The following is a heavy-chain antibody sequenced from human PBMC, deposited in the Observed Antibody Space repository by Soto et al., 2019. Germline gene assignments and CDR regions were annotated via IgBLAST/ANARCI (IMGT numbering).Heavy chain of an antibody. J-gene: IGHJ6*02. D-gene: IGHD2-15*01. Sequence: GASVEVRSKACGGSISSYASRWVRQAKRQGLEWMRGIIPIFGTANYAQKFQGRVTITADESTSTAYMELSSLRSEDTAVYYCALRDHRYCSGGSCYYYGMAVLGQGTTVTVSS. CDR2: IIPIFGTA. V-gene: IGHV1-69*13. CDR1: GGSISSYA. CDR3: ALRDHRYCSGGSCYYYGMAV.